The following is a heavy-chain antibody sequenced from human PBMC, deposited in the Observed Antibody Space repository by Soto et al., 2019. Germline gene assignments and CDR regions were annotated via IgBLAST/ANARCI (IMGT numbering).Heavy chain of an antibody. V-gene: IGHV3-30*18. CDR3: AKDSGSPDAFDI. D-gene: IGHD1-26*01. Sequence: GGSLRLSCAASGFTFSSYGMHGVRQAPGKGLEWVAVISYDGSNKYYADSVKGRFTISRDNSKNTLYLQMNSLRAEDTAVYYCAKDSGSPDAFDIWGQGTMVTVSS. CDR2: ISYDGSNK. CDR1: GFTFSSYG. J-gene: IGHJ3*02.